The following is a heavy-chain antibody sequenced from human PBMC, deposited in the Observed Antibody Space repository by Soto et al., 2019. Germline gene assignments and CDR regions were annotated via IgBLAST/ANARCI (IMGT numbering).Heavy chain of an antibody. CDR1: EFTFSSYE. CDR3: VRFGGAAAGPGDY. D-gene: IGHD6-13*01. CDR2: ISSSGTTI. J-gene: IGHJ4*02. Sequence: QPXGSLRLSCVASEFTFSSYEMNWVRQAPGKGLDWVSYISSSGTTIYYTDSVKGRFTISRDNAKKSLYLQMNSLRAEDTAVYYCVRFGGAAAGPGDYWGQGTLVTVSS. V-gene: IGHV3-48*03.